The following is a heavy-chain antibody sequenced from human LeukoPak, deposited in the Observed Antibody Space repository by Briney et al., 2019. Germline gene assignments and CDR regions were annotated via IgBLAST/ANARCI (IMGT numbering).Heavy chain of an antibody. D-gene: IGHD3-22*01. V-gene: IGHV3-66*01. CDR3: ARDGVDYDSSGYFYY. Sequence: GGSLRLSCAASGFTVSSNYMSWVRQAPGKGLEWVSVIYSGGSTYYADSVKGRFTISRDNSKNTLYLQMYSLRAADTAVYYCARDGVDYDSSGYFYYWGQGTLVTVSS. CDR1: GFTVSSNY. CDR2: IYSGGST. J-gene: IGHJ4*02.